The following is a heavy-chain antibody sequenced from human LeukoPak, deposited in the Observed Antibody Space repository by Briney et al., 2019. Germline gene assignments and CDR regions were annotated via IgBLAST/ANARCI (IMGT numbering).Heavy chain of an antibody. CDR1: GYSISSGYY. Sequence: SSETLSLTCTVSGYSISSGYYWGWIRQPPGKGLEWIGSIYHSGSTYYDPSLKSRVTISVDTSKNQFSLKLSSVTAADTAVYYCARVDYGDYFDYWGRGTLVTVSS. D-gene: IGHD4-17*01. J-gene: IGHJ4*02. V-gene: IGHV4-38-2*02. CDR2: IYHSGST. CDR3: ARVDYGDYFDY.